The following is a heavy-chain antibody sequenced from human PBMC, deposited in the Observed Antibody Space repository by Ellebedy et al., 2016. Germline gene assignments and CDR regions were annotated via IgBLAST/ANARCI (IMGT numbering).Heavy chain of an antibody. CDR3: ARRYVGSSDAFDI. CDR2: IYYSGST. Sequence: SETLSLTXTVSGGSISSSSYYWGWIRQPPGKGLEWIGYIYYSGSTNYNPSLKSRVTISVDTSKNQFSLKLSSVTAADTAVYYCARRYVGSSDAFDIWGQGTMVTVSS. D-gene: IGHD5-12*01. J-gene: IGHJ3*02. CDR1: GGSISSSSYY. V-gene: IGHV4-61*05.